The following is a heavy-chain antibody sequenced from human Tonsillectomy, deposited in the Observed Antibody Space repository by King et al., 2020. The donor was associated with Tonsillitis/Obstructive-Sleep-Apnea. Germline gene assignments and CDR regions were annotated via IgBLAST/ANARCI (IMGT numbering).Heavy chain of an antibody. CDR3: ARSSGSYHFDS. CDR1: GFTFSSYG. Sequence: QLVQSGGGVVQPGRSLRLSCAASGFTFSSYGMHWVRQAPGMGLEWVAVIWYDGSDTYYADSVKGRFTISRDSSKHTLHLQMNGLRAEDTAVYYCARSSGSYHFDSWGQGTLVTVSS. V-gene: IGHV3-33*01. J-gene: IGHJ4*02. D-gene: IGHD1-26*01. CDR2: IWYDGSDT.